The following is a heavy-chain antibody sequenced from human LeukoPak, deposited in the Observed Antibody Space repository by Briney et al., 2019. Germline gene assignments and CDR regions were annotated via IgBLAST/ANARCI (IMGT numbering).Heavy chain of an antibody. CDR2: INWSGGST. CDR3: ARAPITSPFYFDS. CDR1: GFAFDEHG. Sequence: GGSLGFSVTASGFAFDEHGMSWFRQVPGKGLDWVSGINWSGGSTGYADPLRGRFTISRDNAKNSLYLQMDSLRAEDTALYYCARAPITSPFYFDSWGQGTLVTVSS. V-gene: IGHV3-20*03. J-gene: IGHJ4*02. D-gene: IGHD2-2*01.